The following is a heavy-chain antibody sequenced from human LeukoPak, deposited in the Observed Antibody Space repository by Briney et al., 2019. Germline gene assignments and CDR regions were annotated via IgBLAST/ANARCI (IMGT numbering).Heavy chain of an antibody. D-gene: IGHD3-22*01. V-gene: IGHV3-15*01. CDR2: IKSKTDGGTT. CDR3: AKRHSYDSSGPGNYFDY. J-gene: IGHJ4*02. CDR1: GFTFSNAW. Sequence: PGGSLRLSCAASGFTFSNAWMSWVRQAPGKGLEWVGRIKSKTDGGTTDYAAPVKGRFTISRDDSKNTLYLQMNSLRAEDTAVYYCAKRHSYDSSGPGNYFDYWGQGALVTVSS.